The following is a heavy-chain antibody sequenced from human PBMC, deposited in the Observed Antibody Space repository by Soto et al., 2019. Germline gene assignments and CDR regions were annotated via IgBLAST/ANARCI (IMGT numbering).Heavy chain of an antibody. Sequence: QVQLQESGPGLVKPSGTLSLTCAVSGGSISSSNWWSWVRQSPGKGLEWIGEIYHSGGTNYNPSFKPRFMISVDKSKNQFSLQLNSVTAADTAIYYCATHVVETPKGRRGWFDPWGQGTLVTVSS. CDR2: IYHSGGT. CDR1: GGSISSSNW. J-gene: IGHJ5*02. CDR3: ATHVVETPKGRRGWFDP. D-gene: IGHD2-21*02. V-gene: IGHV4-4*02.